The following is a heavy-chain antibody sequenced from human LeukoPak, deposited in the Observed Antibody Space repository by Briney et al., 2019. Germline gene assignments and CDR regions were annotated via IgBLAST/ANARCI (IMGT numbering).Heavy chain of an antibody. Sequence: PGGSLRLSCAASGFTFSNYWMSWVRRAPGKGLEWVAKIKQDGSETYYVDSVRGRFTISRDNAKNSLYLQMNSLRAEDTAVYYCARDFWGAYRVDYFDYWGQGTLVTVSS. D-gene: IGHD3-3*01. J-gene: IGHJ4*02. V-gene: IGHV3-7*01. CDR1: GFTFSNYW. CDR3: ARDFWGAYRVDYFDY. CDR2: IKQDGSET.